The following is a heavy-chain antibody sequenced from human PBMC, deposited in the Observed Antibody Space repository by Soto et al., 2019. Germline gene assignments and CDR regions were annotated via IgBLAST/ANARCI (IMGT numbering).Heavy chain of an antibody. D-gene: IGHD6-13*01. CDR2: IGWDSVNT. V-gene: IGHV3-43*01. CDR3: AKEKRGSSWTSFDY. Sequence: EVQLVESGGVVVQPGGSLRLSCAASGFTFVDFSMHWVRQAPGKGLEGVSLIGWDSVNTYYADSVKGRFTIARDNSKNSLDLQINSLRTEDTALYYCAKEKRGSSWTSFDYWGQGTLVTVSS. J-gene: IGHJ4*02. CDR1: GFTFVDFS.